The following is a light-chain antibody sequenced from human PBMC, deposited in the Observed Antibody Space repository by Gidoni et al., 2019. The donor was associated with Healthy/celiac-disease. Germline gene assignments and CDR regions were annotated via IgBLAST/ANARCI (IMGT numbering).Light chain of an antibody. V-gene: IGLV1-51*01. CDR3: GTWDSSLSAYV. Sequence: SVLTQPPSVSAAPGQKVTISCSGSSSNIGNNYVSWYQQLPGTATKLLIYDNNKRPSGIPDRFSGSKSGTSATLGITGLQTGDEADYYCGTWDSSLSAYVFGTGTKVTVL. J-gene: IGLJ1*01. CDR1: SSNIGNNY. CDR2: DNN.